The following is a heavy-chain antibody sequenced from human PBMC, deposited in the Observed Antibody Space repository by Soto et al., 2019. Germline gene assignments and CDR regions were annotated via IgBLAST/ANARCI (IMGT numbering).Heavy chain of an antibody. Sequence: EVQLVESGGGLVQPGGSLRLFCAASGFSSSDHYMDWVRQAPGKGLEWVGRSRNKPASYTTEYAAAVKGRFTISRDDSKNSLYLQMNSRKTEDTAVYFCAMSQAGSTDYWGQGTLVTVSS. J-gene: IGHJ4*02. CDR3: AMSQAGSTDY. CDR2: SRNKPASYTT. D-gene: IGHD6-13*01. V-gene: IGHV3-72*01. CDR1: GFSSSDHY.